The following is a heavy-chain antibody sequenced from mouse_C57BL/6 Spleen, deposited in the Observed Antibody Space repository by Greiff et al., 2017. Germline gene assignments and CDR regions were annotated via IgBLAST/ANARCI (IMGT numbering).Heavy chain of an antibody. J-gene: IGHJ1*03. D-gene: IGHD1-1*02. CDR3: ASRGGSPPYCGFDD. Sequence: QVQLQESGAELMKPGASVKLSCTASGYTFTGYWIEWVKQRPGQGLEWIGEIFPGSGSTNYNEKFKGKATLTADTSSNTAYMQLSSLTSEDSAIFYCASRGGSPPYCGFDDWGTGTTVTVSS. V-gene: IGHV1-9*01. CDR2: IFPGSGST. CDR1: GYTFTGYW.